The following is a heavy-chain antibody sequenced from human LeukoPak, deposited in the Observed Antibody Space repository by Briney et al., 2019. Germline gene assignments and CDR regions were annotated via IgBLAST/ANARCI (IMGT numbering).Heavy chain of an antibody. D-gene: IGHD1-26*01. V-gene: IGHV3-21*01. Sequence: GGSLRLSCAASGFTFSSHSMNWVRQAPGKGLEWVSSISSSSSYIYYADSVKGRFTISRDNAKNSLYLQMNSLRAEDTAVYYCARDRSVGATTFDYWGQGTLVTVSS. CDR3: ARDRSVGATTFDY. CDR1: GFTFSSHS. CDR2: ISSSSSYI. J-gene: IGHJ4*02.